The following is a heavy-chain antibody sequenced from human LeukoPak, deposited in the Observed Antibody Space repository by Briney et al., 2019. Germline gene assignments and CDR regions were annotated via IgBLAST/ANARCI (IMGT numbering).Heavy chain of an antibody. CDR2: ISYDGSNK. V-gene: IGHV3-30*18. J-gene: IGHJ3*02. CDR1: GFTFSSYG. D-gene: IGHD1-14*01. Sequence: GGSLRLSCAASGFTFSSYGMHWVRQAPGKGLEWVAVISYDGSNKYYADSVKGRFTISRDNSKNTLYLQMNSLRAEDTAVYYCAKVGGSFVPGLPFGIWGQGTMVTVSS. CDR3: AKVGGSFVPGLPFGI.